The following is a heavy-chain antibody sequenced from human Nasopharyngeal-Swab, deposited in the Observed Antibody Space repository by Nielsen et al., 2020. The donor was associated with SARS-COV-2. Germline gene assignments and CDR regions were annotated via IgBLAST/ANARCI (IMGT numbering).Heavy chain of an antibody. CDR3: ARDRGYGFGHTGWFDS. J-gene: IGHJ5*01. D-gene: IGHD5-18*01. CDR2: ISHSGTT. Sequence: WIRQPPGKGLEWIGYISHSGTTYYNPSLKSRLLISLDRSENQFSLKLNSVTAADTAVYYCARDRGYGFGHTGWFDSRGQGTLVTVSS. V-gene: IGHV4-30-2*01.